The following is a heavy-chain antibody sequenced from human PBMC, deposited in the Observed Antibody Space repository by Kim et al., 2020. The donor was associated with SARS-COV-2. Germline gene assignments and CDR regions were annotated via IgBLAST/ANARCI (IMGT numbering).Heavy chain of an antibody. CDR1: GGTFSSYA. J-gene: IGHJ4*02. CDR3: ASSGTLSMVRGVITNTPVDY. D-gene: IGHD3-10*01. CDR2: IIPILGIA. Sequence: SVKVSCKASGGTFSSYAISWVRQAPGQGLEWMGRIIPILGIANYAQKFQGRVTITADKSTSTAYMELSSLRSEDTAVYYCASSGTLSMVRGVITNTPVDYWGQGTLVTVSS. V-gene: IGHV1-69*04.